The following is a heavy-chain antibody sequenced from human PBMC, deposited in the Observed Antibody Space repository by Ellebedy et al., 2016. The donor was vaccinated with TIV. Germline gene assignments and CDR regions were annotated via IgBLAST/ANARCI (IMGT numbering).Heavy chain of an antibody. J-gene: IGHJ5*01. CDR1: GFSFRSYW. CDR2: IYQDGGVQ. V-gene: IGHV3-7*01. D-gene: IGHD4-17*01. Sequence: GESLKISCAASGFSFRSYWMSWVRQAPGKGLEWVANIYQDGGVQYYVDSVKGRFTISRDNVDNSLFLQRNSLRAEDTAVYYCARRGSYGDYAVQINSWFDSWGRGTLVTVSS. CDR3: ARRGSYGDYAVQINSWFDS.